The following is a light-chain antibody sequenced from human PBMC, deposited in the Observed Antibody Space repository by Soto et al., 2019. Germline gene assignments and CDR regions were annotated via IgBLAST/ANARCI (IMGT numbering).Light chain of an antibody. CDR3: QQYNSYSPLT. CDR2: AAS. V-gene: IGKV1-5*01. CDR1: QSISSY. Sequence: DIQMTQSPSSLSASVGDRVTITCRASQSISSYLNWYQQKPGKAPKLLIYAASTLQSGVPSRFSGSGSGTEFTLTISSLQPDDFATYHCQQYNSYSPLTFGPGTKVDIK. J-gene: IGKJ3*01.